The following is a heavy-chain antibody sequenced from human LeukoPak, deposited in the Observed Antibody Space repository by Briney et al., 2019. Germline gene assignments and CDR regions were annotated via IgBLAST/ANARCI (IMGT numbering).Heavy chain of an antibody. V-gene: IGHV3-23*01. CDR3: AKGRIGYYDFWSGYYSPDYYYYGMDV. Sequence: PGGSLRLSCAVSGFTFSNYAMSWVRQAPGKGLEWVSAISGSGGSTYYADSVKGRFTISRDNSKNTLYLQMNSLRAEDTAVYYCAKGRIGYYDFWSGYYSPDYYYYGMDVWGQGTTVTVSS. J-gene: IGHJ6*02. CDR2: ISGSGGST. D-gene: IGHD3-3*01. CDR1: GFTFSNYA.